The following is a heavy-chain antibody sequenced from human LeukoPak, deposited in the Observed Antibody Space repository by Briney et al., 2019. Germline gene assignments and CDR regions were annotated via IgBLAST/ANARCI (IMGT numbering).Heavy chain of an antibody. D-gene: IGHD1-26*01. CDR1: GFTFSIYD. CDR3: ARADCQGSTSCGYFQH. Sequence: PGGSLRLSCAASGFTFSIYDMHWVRQVTGKGLEWVSGIDTAGGTYYPDSVKGRFTMSRENAKNSLHLQMNSLRSEDTAVYYCARADCQGSTSCGYFQHWGQGTLVTVSS. V-gene: IGHV3-13*01. CDR2: IDTAGGT. J-gene: IGHJ1*01.